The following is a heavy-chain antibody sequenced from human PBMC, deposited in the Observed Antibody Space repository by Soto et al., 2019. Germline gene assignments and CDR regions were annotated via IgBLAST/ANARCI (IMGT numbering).Heavy chain of an antibody. D-gene: IGHD2-21*02. CDR1: GFIFSRYG. CDR2: ISYDGGER. V-gene: IGHV3-30*03. CDR3: ARDLPLYCRGDCNFDF. J-gene: IGHJ4*02. Sequence: LRLSCGGSGFIFSRYGMHWVRQAPGKGLEWVTDISYDGGERFYADSVKGRFTISRDNSKNRLDLQMSSLRPEDTAVYYCARDLPLYCRGDCNFDFWGQGTLVTVSS.